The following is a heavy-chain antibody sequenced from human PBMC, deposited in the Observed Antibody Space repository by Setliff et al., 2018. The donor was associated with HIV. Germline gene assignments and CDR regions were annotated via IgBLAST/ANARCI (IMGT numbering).Heavy chain of an antibody. V-gene: IGHV1-3*04. J-gene: IGHJ4*02. D-gene: IGHD1-26*01. CDR1: GYIFTTYD. CDR3: ARRILGPTEVFDY. CDR2: LNTGSGAT. Sequence: ASVTVSCKTSGYIFTTYDIHWLRQAPGQRPEWMGWLNTGSGATRSQKFRDRATITMDTSASTAYMELNSLTSEDTAVYYCARRILGPTEVFDYWGQGTPVTVSS.